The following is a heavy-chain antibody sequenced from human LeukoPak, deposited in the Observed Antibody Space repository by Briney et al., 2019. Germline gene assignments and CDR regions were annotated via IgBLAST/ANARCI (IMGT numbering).Heavy chain of an antibody. CDR1: GFIFSNYW. J-gene: IGHJ4*02. Sequence: GGSLRLSCTASGFIFSNYWMTWVRQAPGKGLEWVAQINQDGSKEYYIDSVKARFSISRDNARNSLSLQVNSLRAEDTAVYYCVRDGGVGGYDLLDYWGQGTLVTVSS. V-gene: IGHV3-7*01. D-gene: IGHD5-12*01. CDR2: INQDGSKE. CDR3: VRDGGVGGYDLLDY.